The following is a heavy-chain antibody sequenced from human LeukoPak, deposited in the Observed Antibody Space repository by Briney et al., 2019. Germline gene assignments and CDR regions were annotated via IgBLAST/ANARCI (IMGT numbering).Heavy chain of an antibody. CDR3: ARRATVVKRRGYYFDY. CDR2: IIPIFGTA. CDR1: GYTLTELS. Sequence: SVKVSCKVSGYTLTELSMHWVRQAPGQGLEWMGGIIPIFGTANYAQKFQGRVTITADESTSTAYMELSSLRSEDTAVYYCARRATVVKRRGYYFDYWGQETLVTVSS. J-gene: IGHJ4*02. D-gene: IGHD4-23*01. V-gene: IGHV1-69*13.